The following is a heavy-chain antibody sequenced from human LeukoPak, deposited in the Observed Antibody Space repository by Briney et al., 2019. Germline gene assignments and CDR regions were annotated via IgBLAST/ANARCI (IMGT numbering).Heavy chain of an antibody. CDR3: AGVLADTAFPALFDY. CDR2: ISAYDGNT. CDR1: GYTFTSYG. Sequence: ASVKVSCKASGYTFTSYGISWVRQAPGQGLEWMGWISAYDGNTNYAQKLQGRVTMTTDTSTSTAYMELRSLRSDDTAVYYCAGVLADTAFPALFDYWGQGTLVTVSS. J-gene: IGHJ4*02. V-gene: IGHV1-18*01. D-gene: IGHD5-18*01.